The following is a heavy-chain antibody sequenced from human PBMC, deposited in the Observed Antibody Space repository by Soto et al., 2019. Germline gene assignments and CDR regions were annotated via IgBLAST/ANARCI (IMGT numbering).Heavy chain of an antibody. V-gene: IGHV1-69*13. CDR2: IIPIFGTA. CDR1: GGTFSSYA. Sequence: GASVKVSCKASGGTFSSYAISWVRQAPGQGLEWMGGIIPIFGTANYAQKFQGRVTITADESTSTAYMELSSLRSEDTAVYYCASYIDYYGSGSYYTLDYWGQGTLVTVSS. D-gene: IGHD3-10*01. CDR3: ASYIDYYGSGSYYTLDY. J-gene: IGHJ4*02.